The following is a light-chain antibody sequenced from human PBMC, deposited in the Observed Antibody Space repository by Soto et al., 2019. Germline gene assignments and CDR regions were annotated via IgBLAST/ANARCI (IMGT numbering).Light chain of an antibody. V-gene: IGKV3-20*01. J-gene: IGKJ2*01. CDR2: GAS. CDR3: QQYGSSPYT. Sequence: EILLTQSPGTLSLSPGERATLSCRASQSVRNSYLSWYQQKPGQAPRLLIYGASGRATGIPDRFSGSGSGTDFTLTISRLEPEDFAVYYCQQYGSSPYTFGQGTKLEI. CDR1: QSVRNSY.